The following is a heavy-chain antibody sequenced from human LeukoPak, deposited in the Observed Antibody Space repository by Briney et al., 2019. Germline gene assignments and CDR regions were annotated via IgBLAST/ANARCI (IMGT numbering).Heavy chain of an antibody. Sequence: AASVKVSCKASGYTFTGYYIHWVRQAPGQGLEWMGRINPNTGGTDYAQKFQGRVTMTRDTSITTAYMELNRLTSDDTAIYYCAKVPPSITAAGNWLGPWGQGALVTVSS. CDR2: INPNTGGT. CDR3: AKVPPSITAAGNWLGP. D-gene: IGHD6-13*01. J-gene: IGHJ5*02. CDR1: GYTFTGYY. V-gene: IGHV1-2*06.